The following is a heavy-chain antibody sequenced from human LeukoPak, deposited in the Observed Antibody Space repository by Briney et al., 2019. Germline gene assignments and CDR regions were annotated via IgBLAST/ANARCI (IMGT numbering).Heavy chain of an antibody. J-gene: IGHJ4*02. D-gene: IGHD3-22*01. CDR1: GFTFDDYA. CDR3: ARDQRYYDSSGYSYYFDY. CDR2: ITWNSGGT. Sequence: GGSLRLSCVVSGFTFDDYAFHWVRQGPGKGLEWVSGITWNSGGTGYADSVKGRFTISRDNAKNSLYLQMNSLRAEDTAVYYCARDQRYYDSSGYSYYFDYWGQGTLVTVSS. V-gene: IGHV3-9*01.